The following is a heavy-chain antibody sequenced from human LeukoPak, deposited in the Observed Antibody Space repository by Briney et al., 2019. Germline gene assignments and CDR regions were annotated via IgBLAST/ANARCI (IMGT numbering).Heavy chain of an antibody. CDR3: ARSTQGAWGAFDI. CDR1: GYTFTSYA. J-gene: IGHJ3*02. Sequence: GASVKVSCKASGYTFTSYAMHWVRQAPGQRLEWMGWINAGNGNTKYSQKFQGRVTITRDTSASTAYMELSSLRSEDTAVYYCARSTQGAWGAFDIWGQGTMVTVSS. V-gene: IGHV1-3*01. D-gene: IGHD2-2*01. CDR2: INAGNGNT.